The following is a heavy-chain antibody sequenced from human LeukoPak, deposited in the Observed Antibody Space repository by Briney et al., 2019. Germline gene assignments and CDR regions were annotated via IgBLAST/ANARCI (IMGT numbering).Heavy chain of an antibody. D-gene: IGHD4/OR15-4a*01. CDR2: IIPIFGTA. V-gene: IGHV1-69*13. CDR1: GYTFTSYG. CDR3: ADYLYGMDV. J-gene: IGHJ6*02. Sequence: ASVKVSCKASGYTFTSYGISWVRQAPGQGLEWMGGIIPIFGTANYAQKFQGRVTITADESTSTAYMELSSLRSEDTAVYYCADYLYGMDVWGQGTTVTVSS.